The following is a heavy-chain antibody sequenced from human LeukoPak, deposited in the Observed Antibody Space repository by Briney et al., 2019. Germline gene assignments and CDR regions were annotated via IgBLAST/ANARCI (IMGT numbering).Heavy chain of an antibody. V-gene: IGHV4-30-2*01. CDR3: ARLSGYSSSTDSIGPYLIDY. CDR2: IYHSGST. J-gene: IGHJ4*02. Sequence: SETLSLTCTVSGGSISSGGYYWSWIRQPPGKSLEWIGYIYHSGSTYYNPSLKSRVTISVDRSKNQFSLKLSSVTAADTAVYYCARLSGYSSSTDSIGPYLIDYWGQGTLVTVSS. CDR1: GGSISSGGYY. D-gene: IGHD6-6*01.